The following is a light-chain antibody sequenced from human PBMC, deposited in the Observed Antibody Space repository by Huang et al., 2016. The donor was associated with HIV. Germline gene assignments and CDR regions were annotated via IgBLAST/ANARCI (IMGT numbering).Light chain of an antibody. Sequence: EIVMTQSPGTLSLSPGERATLSCRPSQSVSSNLAWYQHKPGQAPRLLSYGASTRATGVPARLSGSGSGTEFTLTISSLQSDDFVVYYCQQYQDWPRTFGQGTKVEIK. CDR3: QQYQDWPRT. V-gene: IGKV3-15*01. J-gene: IGKJ1*01. CDR1: QSVSSN. CDR2: GAS.